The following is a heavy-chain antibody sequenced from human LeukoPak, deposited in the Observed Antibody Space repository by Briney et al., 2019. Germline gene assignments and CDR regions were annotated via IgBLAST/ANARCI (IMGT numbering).Heavy chain of an antibody. CDR1: GYTFTSYA. V-gene: IGHV7-4-1*01. CDR2: INTNTGNP. Sequence: ASVKVSCKASGYTFTSYAMNWVRQAPGQGLEWMGWINTNTGNPTYAQGFTGRFVFSLDTSVSTAYLRIPSLKAEDTAVYYCASTRSASDWGTLTWWGQGTLVTVSS. D-gene: IGHD5-12*01. CDR3: ASTRSASDWGTLTW. J-gene: IGHJ4*02.